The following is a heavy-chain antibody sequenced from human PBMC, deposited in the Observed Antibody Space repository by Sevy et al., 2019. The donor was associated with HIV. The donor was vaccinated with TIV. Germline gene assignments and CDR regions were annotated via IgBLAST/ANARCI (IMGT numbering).Heavy chain of an antibody. D-gene: IGHD3-22*01. J-gene: IGHJ4*02. Sequence: SETLSLTCTVSGGSISGHYWGWIRQSPGKGLEWIAYVYDSGSSNYNPSLRSRVTISVDTSKNQLSLRLSSVSAADTAVYVCARGGALIYYDTSGFQSFFDSWGPGALVTVSS. CDR1: GGSISGHY. CDR3: ARGGALIYYDTSGFQSFFDS. V-gene: IGHV4-59*11. CDR2: VYDSGSS.